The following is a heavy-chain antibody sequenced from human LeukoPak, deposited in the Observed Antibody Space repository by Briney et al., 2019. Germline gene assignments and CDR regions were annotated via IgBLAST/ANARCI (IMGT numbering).Heavy chain of an antibody. V-gene: IGHV3-49*04. CDR1: GFTFGDYV. Sequence: PGRSLRLSCEGSGFTFGDYVINLVRQAPGKGLEWVGLIRGDRDTGTSEYDASVEGRFTVSRDDSKSIAYLQMNALKTEDTAVYFCTRLQVFDYLSWDHTYYTYMDVWGKGTTVTVSP. J-gene: IGHJ6*04. CDR2: IRGDRDTGTS. D-gene: IGHD1-26*01. CDR3: TRLQVFDYLSWDHTYYTYMDV.